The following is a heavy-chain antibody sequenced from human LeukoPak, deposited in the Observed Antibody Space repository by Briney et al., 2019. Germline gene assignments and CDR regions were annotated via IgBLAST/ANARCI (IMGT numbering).Heavy chain of an antibody. CDR1: GFTFSSYA. D-gene: IGHD3-10*01. V-gene: IGHV3-23*01. CDR3: AKGWLWFGESGIDY. J-gene: IGHJ4*02. Sequence: GGSLRLSCAASGFTFSSYAMSWVRQAPGKGLEWVSAISDSGGSTYYADSVKGRFTISRDNSKNTLYLQMNSLRAEDTAVYYCAKGWLWFGESGIDYWGQGTLVTVSS. CDR2: ISDSGGST.